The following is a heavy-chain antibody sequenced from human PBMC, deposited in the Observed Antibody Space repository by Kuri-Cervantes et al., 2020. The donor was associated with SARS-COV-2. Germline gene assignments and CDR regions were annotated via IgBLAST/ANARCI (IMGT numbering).Heavy chain of an antibody. J-gene: IGHJ3*02. CDR3: AKDIGYCSSTSCYTDAFDI. Sequence: GESLKISCAASGFTFSSYGMHWVRQAPGKGLEWVAVIWYDGSNKYYADSAKGRFTISRDNSKNTLYLQMNSLRAEDTALYYCAKDIGYCSSTSCYTDAFDIWGQGTTVTVSS. V-gene: IGHV3-33*06. D-gene: IGHD2-2*02. CDR1: GFTFSSYG. CDR2: IWYDGSNK.